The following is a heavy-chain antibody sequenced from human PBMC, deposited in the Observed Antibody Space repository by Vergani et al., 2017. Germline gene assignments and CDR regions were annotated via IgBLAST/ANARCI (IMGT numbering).Heavy chain of an antibody. V-gene: IGHV1-69*01. D-gene: IGHD3-3*01. CDR2: IIPIFGTA. CDR1: GGTFSSYA. J-gene: IGHJ3*02. CDR3: ASPRHYDFWSGYYTGIGAFDI. Sequence: QVQLVQSGAEVKKPGSSVKVSCKASGGTFSSYAISWVRQAPGQGLEWMGGIIPIFGTANYAQKFQGRVTITADESTSTAYMELSSLRSEDTAVYYCASPRHYDFWSGYYTGIGAFDIWGQGTMVTVSS.